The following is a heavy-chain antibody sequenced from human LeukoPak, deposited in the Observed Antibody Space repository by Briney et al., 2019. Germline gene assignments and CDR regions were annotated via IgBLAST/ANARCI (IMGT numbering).Heavy chain of an antibody. Sequence: ASVKVSCKASGYTFTGYYMHWVRQAPGQGLGWMGWNNPNSGGTNYAQKFQGRVTMTRDTSISTAYMELSRLRSDDTAVYYCAREGDSSSFPYYYGMDVWGQGTTVTVSS. D-gene: IGHD6-6*01. CDR1: GYTFTGYY. J-gene: IGHJ6*02. V-gene: IGHV1-2*02. CDR3: AREGDSSSFPYYYGMDV. CDR2: NNPNSGGT.